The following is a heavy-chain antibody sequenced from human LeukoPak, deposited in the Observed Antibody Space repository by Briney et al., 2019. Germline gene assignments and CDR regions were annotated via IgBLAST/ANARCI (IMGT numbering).Heavy chain of an antibody. J-gene: IGHJ3*02. CDR2: IDARSGIT. Sequence: GGSLRLSCAASGFTFTIFGLNWVRQAPGKVPEWVSYIDARSGITYYADSVQGRCTISRDNAQESVFLQMNSLRADDTAVYYCARTYDFGRGPPGDAFDNWGQGTLVTVSS. CDR1: GFTFTIFG. CDR3: ARTYDFGRGPPGDAFDN. D-gene: IGHD3-3*01. V-gene: IGHV3-48*01.